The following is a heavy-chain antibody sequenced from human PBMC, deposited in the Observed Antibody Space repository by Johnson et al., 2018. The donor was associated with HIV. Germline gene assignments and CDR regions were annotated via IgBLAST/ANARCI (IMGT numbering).Heavy chain of an antibody. V-gene: IGHV3-30*03. CDR2: ISYDGSNK. D-gene: IGHD2-15*01. Sequence: QVQLVESGGGLVKPGGSLRLSCVASGFTVSSNYMSWVRQAPGGGLEWVAVISYDGSNKYYADSVKGRFTISRDNSKNTVYLQLNSLRAEDTALYYWAREGGYCSGGNCWFPFDIWGQGTMVTVSA. CDR1: GFTVSSNY. CDR3: AREGGYCSGGNCWFPFDI. J-gene: IGHJ3*02.